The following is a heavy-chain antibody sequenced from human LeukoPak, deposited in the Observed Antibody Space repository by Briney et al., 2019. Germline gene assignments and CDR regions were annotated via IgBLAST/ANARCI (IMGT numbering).Heavy chain of an antibody. J-gene: IGHJ4*02. Sequence: GESLQISCQGSGYIFASYWIGWVRQLPGKGLEWMGIIYPGDSDTRYSPSFQGQVTISADKSISTAYLQWSSLKASDTAMYYCARSLLKGGGYFDYWGQGTLVTVSS. V-gene: IGHV5-51*01. D-gene: IGHD2-15*01. CDR3: ARSLLKGGGYFDY. CDR1: GYIFASYW. CDR2: IYPGDSDT.